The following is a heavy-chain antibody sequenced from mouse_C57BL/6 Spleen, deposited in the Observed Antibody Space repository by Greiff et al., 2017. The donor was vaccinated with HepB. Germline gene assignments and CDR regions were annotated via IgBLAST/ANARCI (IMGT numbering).Heavy chain of an antibody. CDR3: ARLTGGYYFDY. J-gene: IGHJ2*01. Sequence: QVQLQQPGAELVRPGSSVKLSCKASGYTFTSYWMHWVKQRPIQGLEWIGNIDPSDSETHYNQKFKDKATLTVDKSTSTAYMQLSSLTSEDSAVYYCARLTGGYYFDYWGQGTTLTVSS. CDR1: GYTFTSYW. V-gene: IGHV1-52*01. CDR2: IDPSDSET.